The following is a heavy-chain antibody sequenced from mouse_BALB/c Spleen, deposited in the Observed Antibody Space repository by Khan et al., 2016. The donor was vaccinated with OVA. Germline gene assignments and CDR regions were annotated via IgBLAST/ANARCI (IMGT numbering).Heavy chain of an antibody. CDR1: GYSFTSYY. Sequence: EVQLQQSGPELMKPGASVKISCKASGYSFTSYYMHWVKQSHGKSLEWIGYIDPFNGGTSYNQKFKGKATLTVDKSSSTAYMHLSSLTSEDSAVYYCARSDGYFDYWGQGTPLPVSS. J-gene: IGHJ2*01. CDR2: IDPFNGGT. V-gene: IGHV1S135*01. CDR3: ARSDGYFDY.